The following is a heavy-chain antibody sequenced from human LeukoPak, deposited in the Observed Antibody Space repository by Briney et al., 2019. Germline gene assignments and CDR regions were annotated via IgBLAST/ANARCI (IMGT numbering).Heavy chain of an antibody. V-gene: IGHV1-3*01. D-gene: IGHD3-10*01. CDR3: ARESAYYGSGSYGDVDY. CDR2: INAGNGNT. J-gene: IGHJ4*02. CDR1: GYTFTSYT. Sequence: GASVKVSCKASGYTFTSYTMHWVRQAPGQRLEWMGWINAGNGNTKYSRKFQGRVAITRDTSASTAYMDLSSLRSEDTAVYYCARESAYYGSGSYGDVDYWGQGTLVTVSS.